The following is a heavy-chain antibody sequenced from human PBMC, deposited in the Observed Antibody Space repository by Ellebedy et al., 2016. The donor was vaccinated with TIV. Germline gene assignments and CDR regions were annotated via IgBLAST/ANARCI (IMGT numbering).Heavy chain of an antibody. CDR3: ARMVDWNYQGSFDY. CDR2: IYSSGIT. Sequence: MPSETLSLTCTIPGGSISRYHWSWIRQPAGKGLEWIGRIYSSGITNYNPSLKSRVTMSVDTSKEQFSLRLSSVTAADTAVYYCARMVDWNYQGSFDYWGQGTLVTVSS. J-gene: IGHJ4*02. CDR1: GGSISRYH. D-gene: IGHD1-7*01. V-gene: IGHV4-4*07.